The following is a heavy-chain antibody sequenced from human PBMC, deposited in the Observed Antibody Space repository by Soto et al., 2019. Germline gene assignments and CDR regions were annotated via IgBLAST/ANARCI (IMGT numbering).Heavy chain of an antibody. V-gene: IGHV3-23*01. CDR1: GFTFSSYA. CDR2: ISGSGGST. CDR3: AKERAGPFIAEYFQH. Sequence: GGSLRLSCAASGFTFSSYAMSWVRQAPGKGLEWVSAISGSGGSTYYADSVKGRFTISRDNSKNTPYLQMNSLRAEDTAVYYCAKERAGPFIAEYFQHWGQGTLVTVSS. J-gene: IGHJ1*01. D-gene: IGHD6-13*01.